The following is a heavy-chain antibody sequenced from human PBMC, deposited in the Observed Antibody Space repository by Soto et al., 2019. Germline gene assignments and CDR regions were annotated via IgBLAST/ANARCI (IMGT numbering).Heavy chain of an antibody. J-gene: IGHJ4*02. V-gene: IGHV1-2*04. CDR1: GYTFTGYY. CDR3: ARDSNCSSTSCLPALDY. CDR2: INPNSGGT. Sequence: ASVKVSCKASGYTFTGYYMHWVRQAPGQGLEWMGWINPNSGGTNYAQKFQGWVTMTRDTSISTAYMELSRLRSDDTAVYYCARDSNCSSTSCLPALDYWGQGTLVTVSS. D-gene: IGHD2-2*01.